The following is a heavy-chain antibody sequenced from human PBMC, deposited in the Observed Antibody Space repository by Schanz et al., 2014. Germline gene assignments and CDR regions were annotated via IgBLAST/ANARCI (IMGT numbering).Heavy chain of an antibody. CDR3: VRDAGRDGYNLAFDV. Sequence: EVRLVESGGGLVEPGGSLRLSCSGSGFTVSTNYMTWVRQAPGKGLECVSVLYTGGSTFYAESVRGRFFISRDSSKNTLFLHMNSLRAEDTAVYYCVRDAGRDGYNLAFDVWGQGTLVTVSS. CDR1: GFTVSTNY. CDR2: LYTGGST. D-gene: IGHD1-1*01. V-gene: IGHV3-53*01. J-gene: IGHJ3*01.